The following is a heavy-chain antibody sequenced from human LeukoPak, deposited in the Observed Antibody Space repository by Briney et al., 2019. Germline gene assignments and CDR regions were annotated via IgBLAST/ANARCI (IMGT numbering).Heavy chain of an antibody. D-gene: IGHD3-22*01. J-gene: IGHJ4*02. V-gene: IGHV1-18*01. CDR2: XXXXXGNT. CDR3: ARVYKDSSGYYYVPYYYDY. Sequence: ASVKVSCKASGYTFTSYGISWVRQAPGQGLEWMGXXXXXXGNTNYAQKLQGRVTMTTDTSTSTAYMELRSLRSDDTAVYYCARVYKDSSGYYYVPYYYDYWGQGTLVTVSS. CDR1: GYTFTSYG.